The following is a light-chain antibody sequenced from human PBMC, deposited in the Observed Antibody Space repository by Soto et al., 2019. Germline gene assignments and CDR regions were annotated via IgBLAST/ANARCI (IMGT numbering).Light chain of an antibody. CDR1: QDIGRY. CDR3: QQYHSRPYA. J-gene: IGKJ2*01. CDR2: AAS. V-gene: IGKV1-16*02. Sequence: DIQMTQSPSSLSASVGDTVTITCRASQDIGRYLAWFQQKPGTAPKSLIYAASSLRSGVPSKFSGSGSGTDFILTVSSLQPEDFATYFCQQYHSRPYAFGQGTKLEIK.